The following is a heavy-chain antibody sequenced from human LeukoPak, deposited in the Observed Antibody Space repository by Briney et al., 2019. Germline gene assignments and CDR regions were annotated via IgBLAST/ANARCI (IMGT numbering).Heavy chain of an antibody. J-gene: IGHJ4*02. V-gene: IGHV3-48*03. D-gene: IGHD2-21*01. Sequence: PGGSLRLSCAASGFTFSSYEMNWVRQAPGRGLEWVSYFSSSGSAICYADSVKGRFTLSRDNAKNSLYLQMDSLRAEDTAVYSCARWGLSYTIDYWGQGTLVTVSS. CDR1: GFTFSSYE. CDR2: FSSSGSAI. CDR3: ARWGLSYTIDY.